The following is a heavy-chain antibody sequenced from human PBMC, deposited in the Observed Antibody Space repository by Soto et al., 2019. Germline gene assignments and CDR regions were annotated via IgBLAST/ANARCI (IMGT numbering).Heavy chain of an antibody. CDR2: LIWNSGSI. Sequence: EVQLVESGGGLVQPGRSLRLSCATSGFTFDDYDMHWDRQAPGKGLEWVSGLIWNSGSIGYADSVKGRFTISRDNAKNSLYLQMNSLRAEDTALYYCAKGDSSSFYYGMDVWGQGTTVTVSS. V-gene: IGHV3-9*01. CDR3: AKGDSSSFYYGMDV. J-gene: IGHJ6*02. D-gene: IGHD6-13*01. CDR1: GFTFDDYD.